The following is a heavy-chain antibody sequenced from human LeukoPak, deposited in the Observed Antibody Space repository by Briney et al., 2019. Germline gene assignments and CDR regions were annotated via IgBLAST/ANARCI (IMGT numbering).Heavy chain of an antibody. CDR2: IYYSGST. Sequence: SETLSLTCTVSGGSINSYYWSWIRQPPGKGLEWIGYIYYSGSTNYNPSLKSRVTISVDTSKNQFSLKLSSVTAADTAVYYCAGVSGSYYVLYWGQGTLVTVSS. J-gene: IGHJ4*02. CDR1: GGSINSYY. D-gene: IGHD1-26*01. V-gene: IGHV4-59*01. CDR3: AGVSGSYYVLY.